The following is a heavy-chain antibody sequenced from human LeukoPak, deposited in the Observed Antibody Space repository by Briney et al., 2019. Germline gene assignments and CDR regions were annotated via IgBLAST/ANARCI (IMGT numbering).Heavy chain of an antibody. CDR1: GYTFTNYA. V-gene: IGHV1-18*01. J-gene: IGHJ4*02. CDR2: ISAYNGNT. CDR3: ARARAGWGIYLGY. D-gene: IGHD3-10*01. Sequence: ASVKVSCRASGYTFTNYAMNWVRQAPGQGLEWMGWISAYNGNTNYAQKLQGRVTMTTDTSTSTAYMELRSLRSDDTAVYYCARARAGWGIYLGYWGKEPLVTVSS.